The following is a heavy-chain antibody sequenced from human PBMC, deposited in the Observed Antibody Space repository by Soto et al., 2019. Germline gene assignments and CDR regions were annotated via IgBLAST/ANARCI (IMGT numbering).Heavy chain of an antibody. CDR1: GFTFGSYT. V-gene: IGHV3-21*02. CDR3: ARRSGYAYGSLDH. J-gene: IGHJ4*02. D-gene: IGHD5-18*01. Sequence: EVQLVECGGGLVKPGGSLRLSCATSGFTFGSYTMNWVRQAPGKGLEWVSCISSASSYIYYADSVQGRFTISRDNSEKSLYLHMNSLRAEDTAVYYCARRSGYAYGSLDHWGQGVLVTVSS. CDR2: ISSASSYI.